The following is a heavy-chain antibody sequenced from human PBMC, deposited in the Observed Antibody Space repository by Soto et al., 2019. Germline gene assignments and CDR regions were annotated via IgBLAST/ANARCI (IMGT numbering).Heavy chain of an antibody. D-gene: IGHD2-2*01. CDR2: ISYDGSNK. J-gene: IGHJ4*02. Sequence: QVQLVESGGGVVQPGRSLRLSCAASGFTFSSYAMHWVRQAPGKGLEWVAVISYDGSNKYYADSVKGRFTISRGNSKNTLYLQMNSLRAEDTAVYYCARSYCISTSCPIDYWGQGTLVTVSS. V-gene: IGHV3-30-3*01. CDR1: GFTFSSYA. CDR3: ARSYCISTSCPIDY.